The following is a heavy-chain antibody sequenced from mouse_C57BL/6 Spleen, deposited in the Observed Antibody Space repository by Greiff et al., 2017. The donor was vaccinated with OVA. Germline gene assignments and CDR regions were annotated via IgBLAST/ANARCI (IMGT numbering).Heavy chain of an antibody. CDR3: ARGGRLRLYYFDD. Sequence: VQLQQSGPELVKPGASVKISCKASGYTFTDYYMNWVKQSHGKSLEWIGDINPNNGGTSYNQKFKGKATLTVDKSSSTAYMELRSLTSEDSAVYYCARGGRLRLYYFDDWGKGTTLTVSS. J-gene: IGHJ2*01. V-gene: IGHV1-26*01. D-gene: IGHD2-2*01. CDR2: INPNNGGT. CDR1: GYTFTDYY.